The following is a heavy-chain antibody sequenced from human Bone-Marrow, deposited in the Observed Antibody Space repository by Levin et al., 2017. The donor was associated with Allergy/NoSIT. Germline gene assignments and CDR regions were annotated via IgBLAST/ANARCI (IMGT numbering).Heavy chain of an antibody. Sequence: SETLSLTCTVSGGSISSYYWSWIRQPPGKGLEWIGYIYYSGSTNYNPSLKSRVTISVDTSKNQFSLKLSSVTAADTAVYYCAREGYSYGFDYWGQGTLVTVSS. CDR3: AREGYSYGFDY. CDR2: IYYSGST. D-gene: IGHD5-18*01. J-gene: IGHJ4*02. V-gene: IGHV4-59*01. CDR1: GGSISSYY.